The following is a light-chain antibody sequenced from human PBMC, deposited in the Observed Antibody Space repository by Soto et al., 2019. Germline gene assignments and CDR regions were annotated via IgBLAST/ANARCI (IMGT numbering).Light chain of an antibody. CDR1: TSDVGGHNY. J-gene: IGLJ1*01. CDR2: EVS. Sequence: QSALTQPASVSGSPGQSITISCTGTTSDVGGHNYVSWYQHHPGKAPKLMIYEVSNRPSGVSNRFSGSKSGNTASLPISGLQAEDEADYHCSSFSSTSSPYVFGTGTKVTVL. CDR3: SSFSSTSSPYV. V-gene: IGLV2-14*01.